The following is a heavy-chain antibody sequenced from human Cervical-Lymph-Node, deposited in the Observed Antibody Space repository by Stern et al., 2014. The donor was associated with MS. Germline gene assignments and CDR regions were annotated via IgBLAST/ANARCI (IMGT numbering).Heavy chain of an antibody. Sequence: VQLVQSGAEVRKPGSSVKVSCKASGATFSTYAISWLRQAPGQGPEWMGAIVPILGRANYVQKLRGRLTITAAESASTAYMELRSLRSEDTAVYYCAREHHGGNFASWGQGTLVPVSS. J-gene: IGHJ5*02. CDR1: GATFSTYA. D-gene: IGHD4-23*01. CDR3: AREHHGGNFAS. CDR2: IVPILGRA. V-gene: IGHV1-69*01.